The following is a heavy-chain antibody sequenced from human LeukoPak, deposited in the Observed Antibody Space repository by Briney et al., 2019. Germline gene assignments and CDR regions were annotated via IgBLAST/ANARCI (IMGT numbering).Heavy chain of an antibody. CDR2: IRSKAYGGTT. V-gene: IGHV3-49*03. Sequence: GGSLRLSCTASGFTFGDYAMSWFRQAPGKGLEWVGFIRSKAYGGTTEYAASVKGRFTISRDDSKSIAYLQMNSLKTEDTAVYYCTRDLYYYDSSGYSDYFDYWGQGTLVTVSS. D-gene: IGHD3-22*01. CDR3: TRDLYYYDSSGYSDYFDY. CDR1: GFTFGDYA. J-gene: IGHJ4*02.